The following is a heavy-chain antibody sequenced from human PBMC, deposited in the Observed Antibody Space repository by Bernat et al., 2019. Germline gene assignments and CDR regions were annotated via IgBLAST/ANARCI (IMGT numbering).Heavy chain of an antibody. V-gene: IGHV3-30-3*01. Sequence: QVQLVESGGGVVQPGRSLRLSCAASGFTFSSYAMHWVRQAPGKGLEWVAVISYDGSNKYYADAVKGRFTISKDNAKNTVFLQMDSLSAEDTAVYYCARASLTPYYFAMGVWGQGTTVTVSS. CDR3: ARASLTPYYFAMGV. CDR1: GFTFSSYA. J-gene: IGHJ6*02. CDR2: ISYDGSNK.